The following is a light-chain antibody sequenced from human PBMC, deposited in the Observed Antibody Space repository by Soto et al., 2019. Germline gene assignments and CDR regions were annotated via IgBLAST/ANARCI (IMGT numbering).Light chain of an antibody. CDR1: QSISNH. Sequence: DIQMTQSPSSLSASVEDRVIITCRASQSISNHLNWYQQKPGKAPKLLIFAASSLQSGVPSRFSGSRSGPDFTLTISSLQPEDFATYYCQQLKSDPYTFGQGTKLEIK. J-gene: IGKJ2*01. V-gene: IGKV1-39*01. CDR3: QQLKSDPYT. CDR2: AAS.